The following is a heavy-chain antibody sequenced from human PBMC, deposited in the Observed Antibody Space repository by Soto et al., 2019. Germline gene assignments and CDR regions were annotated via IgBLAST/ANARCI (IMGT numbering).Heavy chain of an antibody. D-gene: IGHD6-19*01. Sequence: PGGSLSLSCAASGFTFSHEAMHWVRQPPGKGLEWVAVASDGGYNKFYFDSVKGRFTVFRDGSKQTLDLQMNDLRPEDTAIYFCARESVAGFDWGQGPRVTVSS. V-gene: IGHV3-30*04. CDR2: ASDGGYNK. CDR3: ARESVAGFD. J-gene: IGHJ4*02. CDR1: GFTFSHEA.